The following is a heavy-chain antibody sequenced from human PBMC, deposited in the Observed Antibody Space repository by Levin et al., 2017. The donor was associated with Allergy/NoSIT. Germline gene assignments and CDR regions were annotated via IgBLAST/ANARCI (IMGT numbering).Heavy chain of an antibody. CDR1: GYSFTSFW. D-gene: IGHD2-21*01. J-gene: IGHJ4*02. V-gene: IGHV5-51*01. Sequence: PGESLKISCQASGYSFTSFWFGWVRQRPGKGLEWMGLIFPSDSDTRVSPSFQGQIIMSVDKSISTAYLQWSSLKASDSAVYYCARRDSDGSNSFDYWGQGTLVTVST. CDR3: ARRDSDGSNSFDY. CDR2: IFPSDSDT.